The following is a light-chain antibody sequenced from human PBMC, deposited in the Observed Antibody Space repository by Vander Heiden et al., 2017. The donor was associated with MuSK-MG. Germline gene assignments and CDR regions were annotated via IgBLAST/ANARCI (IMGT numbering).Light chain of an antibody. J-gene: IGKJ4*01. CDR1: QSVKTY. CDR2: DGS. Sequence: EIVLTQSPATLSLSPGEGATLSCRASQSVKTYLAWYQQKPGQAPRLLISDGSNRATGIPARFSGSGSGTDFTLTISSLEPEDFADYYCQQRDSWPITFGGGTKVEIK. CDR3: QQRDSWPIT. V-gene: IGKV3-11*01.